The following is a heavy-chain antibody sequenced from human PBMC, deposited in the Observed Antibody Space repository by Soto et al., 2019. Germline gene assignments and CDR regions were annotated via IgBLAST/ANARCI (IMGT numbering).Heavy chain of an antibody. CDR2: ISGSGGST. V-gene: IGHV3-23*01. Sequence: GGSLRLSCAASGFTFSSYAMSWVRQAPGKGLEWVSAISGSGGSTYYADSVKGRFTISRDNSKNTLYLQMNSLRAEDTAVYYCAKDGADCSSTSCYFGRSRQYYFDYWGQGTLVTVSS. CDR1: GFTFSSYA. D-gene: IGHD2-2*01. J-gene: IGHJ4*02. CDR3: AKDGADCSSTSCYFGRSRQYYFDY.